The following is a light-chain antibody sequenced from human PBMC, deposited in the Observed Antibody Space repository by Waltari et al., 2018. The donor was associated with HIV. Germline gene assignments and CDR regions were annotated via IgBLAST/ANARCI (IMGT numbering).Light chain of an antibody. CDR1: SSDVGAYKS. Sequence: QSALTQPASVSASPGQSITVSCTGTSSDVGAYKSVSWFHQHRCKAPKRIIYEVTNRPSGVSTRVSGSRSGNTASLTIAGVQADDEADYYCSSYTISTTFVFGTGTEVTV. CDR3: SSYTISTTFV. CDR2: EVT. V-gene: IGLV2-14*01. J-gene: IGLJ1*01.